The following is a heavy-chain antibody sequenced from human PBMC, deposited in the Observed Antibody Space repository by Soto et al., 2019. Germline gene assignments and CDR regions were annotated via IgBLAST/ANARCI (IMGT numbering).Heavy chain of an antibody. D-gene: IGHD6-13*01. CDR2: ITSSGTTV. Sequence: EVHLVESGGGLVQPGGSLRLSCAASGFTFSSYSLNWVRQAPGKGLEWVSYITSSGTTVYYADSVRGRFTISRDIAKNSLYLQMNSLRDDDTAVYYCARGSSNWAYYFDFWGQGTLVTVSS. CDR1: GFTFSSYS. J-gene: IGHJ4*02. CDR3: ARGSSNWAYYFDF. V-gene: IGHV3-48*02.